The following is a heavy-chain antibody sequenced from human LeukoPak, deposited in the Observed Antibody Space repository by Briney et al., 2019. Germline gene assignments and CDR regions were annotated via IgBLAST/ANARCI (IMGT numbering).Heavy chain of an antibody. Sequence: PSQTLPLTCTVSGGSVSSGSYYWSWTRQPPGKGLEWIGYIYYSGSTNYNPSLKSRVTISVDTSKNQFSLKLSSVTAADTAVYYCARDFVTSGWYGIQDYWGQGTLVTVSS. D-gene: IGHD6-19*01. CDR3: ARDFVTSGWYGIQDY. J-gene: IGHJ4*02. CDR2: IYYSGST. CDR1: GGSVSSGSYY. V-gene: IGHV4-61*01.